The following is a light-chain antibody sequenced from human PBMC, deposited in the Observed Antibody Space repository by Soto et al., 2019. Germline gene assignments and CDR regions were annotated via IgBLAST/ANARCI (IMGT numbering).Light chain of an antibody. J-gene: IGKJ1*01. CDR1: QSISSY. CDR2: AAS. Sequence: DIQMTQSPSSLSASVRDRVTITCRASQSISSYLNWYQQKPGKAPKLLIYAASSLQSGVPSRFSGRGSGTDXTLXXSXLQPXDFAXXXXXQSYSTPWTFGQGTKVEIK. CDR3: XQSYSTPWT. V-gene: IGKV1-39*01.